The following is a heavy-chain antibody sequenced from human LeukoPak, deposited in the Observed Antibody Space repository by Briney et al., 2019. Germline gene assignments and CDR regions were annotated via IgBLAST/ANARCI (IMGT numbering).Heavy chain of an antibody. V-gene: IGHV4-59*01. D-gene: IGHD2-15*01. J-gene: IGHJ6*02. Sequence: SETLSLTCTVSGGSISSYYWGWIRQPPGKGLEWIGYIYYSGSTNYNPSLKSRVTISVDTSKNQFSLKLSSVTAADTAVYYCARVVASVYYYYGMDVWGQGTTVTVSS. CDR1: GGSISSYY. CDR2: IYYSGST. CDR3: ARVVASVYYYYGMDV.